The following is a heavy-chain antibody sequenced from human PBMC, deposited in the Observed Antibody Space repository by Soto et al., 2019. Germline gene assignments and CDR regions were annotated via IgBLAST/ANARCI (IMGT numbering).Heavy chain of an antibody. CDR2: ISSYNGDT. V-gene: IGHV1-18*01. CDR1: GYTFSTYG. CDR3: ARDRPPPYYYYGLDV. J-gene: IGHJ6*02. Sequence: ASVKVSCKASGYTFSTYGIRWVRQAPGQGLDWMGWISSYNGDTNYAQKFQGRVTMTTDTPTSTAYMELRSLTSDDTAVYYCARDRPPPYYYYGLDVWGQGTTVTVSS.